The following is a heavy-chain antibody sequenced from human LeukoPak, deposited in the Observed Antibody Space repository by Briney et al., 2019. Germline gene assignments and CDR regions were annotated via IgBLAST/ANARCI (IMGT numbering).Heavy chain of an antibody. D-gene: IGHD3-10*01. CDR1: GFRSGTIG. Sequence: RRCRRLSCVAAGFRSGTIGMHWVRPAPDGGMEWVAVISHDGSLTYYLDSVTGRFTISRDDSKHTLYLQMDSLRVEDTAVYYCAKKNSYGSGAGDPLDVWGHGTLVTVSS. V-gene: IGHV3-30*18. CDR3: AKKNSYGSGAGDPLDV. CDR2: ISHDGSLT. J-gene: IGHJ3*01.